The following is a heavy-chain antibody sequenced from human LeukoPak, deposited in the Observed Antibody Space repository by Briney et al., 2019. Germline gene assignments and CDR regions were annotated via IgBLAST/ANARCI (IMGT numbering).Heavy chain of an antibody. CDR1: GFTFSGYY. CDR2: ISSSGSTI. V-gene: IGHV3-11*04. J-gene: IGHJ6*03. Sequence: GGSLRLSCAASGFTFSGYYMSWIRQAPGKGLEWVSYISSSGSTIYCADSVEGRFTISRDNAKNSLYLQMNRLRAEDTAVYYCARVVTIEAYYYCYMDVWGKGTTVTVSS. D-gene: IGHD4-11*01. CDR3: ARVVTIEAYYYCYMDV.